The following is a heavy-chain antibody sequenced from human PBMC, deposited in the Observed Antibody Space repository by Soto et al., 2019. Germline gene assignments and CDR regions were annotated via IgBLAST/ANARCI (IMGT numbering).Heavy chain of an antibody. CDR1: GFTFTNNG. CDR3: AKDRGLAESGTWSHYYYGMDV. J-gene: IGHJ6*02. Sequence: QVQLLESGGGVVQPGRSLRLSCVASGFTFTNNGMHWVRQAPGQGLEWVAVISSDGSSYYDGDSVRGRFTISRDTSKNTLFLEMNSLTTADTAVYYCAKDRGLAESGTWSHYYYGMDVWGQGTSVTVS. V-gene: IGHV3-30*18. CDR2: ISSDGSSY. D-gene: IGHD1-26*01.